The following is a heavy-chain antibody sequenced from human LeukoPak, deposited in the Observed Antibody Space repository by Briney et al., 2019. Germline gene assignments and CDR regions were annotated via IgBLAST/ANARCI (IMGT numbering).Heavy chain of an antibody. CDR2: IDADGSST. V-gene: IGHV3-74*01. CDR1: GFTFSNYW. J-gene: IGHJ4*02. CDR3: ATVFDF. Sequence: PGGSLRLSCGASGFTFSNYWMHWVRQVPGKGLVWVARIDADGSSTSYADSVQGRFTISRDNAKNTLYLQMNSLRVEDTAVYYCATVFDFWGQGTPVTVPS.